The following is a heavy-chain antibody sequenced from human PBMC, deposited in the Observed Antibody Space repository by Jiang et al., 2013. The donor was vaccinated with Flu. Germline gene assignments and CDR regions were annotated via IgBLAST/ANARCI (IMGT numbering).Heavy chain of an antibody. CDR2: INPSGGST. V-gene: IGHV1-46*03. CDR3: ARATTYYYDSSGPQPYYFDY. CDR1: GYTFTSYY. D-gene: IGHD3-22*01. Sequence: SGAEVKKPGASVKVSCKASGYTFTSYYMHWVRQAPGQGLEWMGIINPSGGSTSYAQKFQGRVTMTRDTSTSTVYMELSSLRSEDTAVYYCARATTYYYDSSGPQPYYFDYWGQGTLVTVSS. J-gene: IGHJ4*02.